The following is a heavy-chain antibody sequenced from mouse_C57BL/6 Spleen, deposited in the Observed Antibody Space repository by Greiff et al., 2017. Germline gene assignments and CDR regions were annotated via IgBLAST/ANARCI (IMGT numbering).Heavy chain of an antibody. J-gene: IGHJ1*03. Sequence: EVKVVESGGGLVQPGGSLKLSCAASGFTFSDYYMYWVRQTPEKRLEWVAYISNGGGSTYYPDTVKGRFTISRDNAKNTLYLQMSRLKSEDTAMYYCASLYGNYEWYFDGWGTGTTVTVSS. V-gene: IGHV5-12*01. CDR3: ASLYGNYEWYFDG. CDR1: GFTFSDYY. D-gene: IGHD2-1*01. CDR2: ISNGGGST.